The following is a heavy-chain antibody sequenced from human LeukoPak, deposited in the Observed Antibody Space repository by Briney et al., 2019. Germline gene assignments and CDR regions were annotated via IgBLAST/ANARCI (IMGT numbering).Heavy chain of an antibody. CDR1: GFTFSNYG. D-gene: IGHD5-18*01. Sequence: PGRSLRLSCAASGFTFSNYGMHWVRQAPGRGLEWVAVIWHGGSTKYYADSVKGRFTISRDTAKNSLCLQMNSLRAEDTAVYYCARLRGYSYGLDYWGQGILVTVSS. J-gene: IGHJ4*02. CDR3: ARLRGYSYGLDY. V-gene: IGHV3-33*08. CDR2: IWHGGSTK.